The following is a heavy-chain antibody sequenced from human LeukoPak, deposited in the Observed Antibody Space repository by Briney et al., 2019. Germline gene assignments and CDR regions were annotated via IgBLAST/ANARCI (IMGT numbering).Heavy chain of an antibody. Sequence: GGSLRLSCAASGFTVSSNYMSWVRQAPGKGLEWVSVIYSGGSTYYADSVKGRFTISRDNSKNTLYLQMNSLRAEDTAVYYCARERSEGLWFGESKYYFDYWGQGTLVTVSS. CDR3: ARERSEGLWFGESKYYFDY. V-gene: IGHV3-66*01. CDR2: IYSGGST. D-gene: IGHD3-10*01. J-gene: IGHJ4*02. CDR1: GFTVSSNY.